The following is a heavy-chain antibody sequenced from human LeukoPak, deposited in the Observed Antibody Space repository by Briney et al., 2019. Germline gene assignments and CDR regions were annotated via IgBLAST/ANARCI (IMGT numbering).Heavy chain of an antibody. D-gene: IGHD2-15*01. CDR2: IYYSGST. CDR3: ARSGAERYCSGGSCYSVRYFDY. CDR1: GGSISSYY. Sequence: SETLSLTCTVSGGSISSYYWSWIRQPPGKGLEWIGYIYYSGSTNYNPSLKSRITISVDTSKNQFSLKLSSVTAADTAVYYCARSGAERYCSGGSCYSVRYFDYWGQGTLVTVSS. J-gene: IGHJ4*02. V-gene: IGHV4-59*08.